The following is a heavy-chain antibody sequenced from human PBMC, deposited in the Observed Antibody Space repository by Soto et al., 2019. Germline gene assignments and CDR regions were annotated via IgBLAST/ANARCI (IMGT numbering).Heavy chain of an antibody. J-gene: IGHJ5*02. CDR3: ARTLFGWGIWFVR. CDR2: IYYSGST. CDR1: GGSISSYY. Sequence: SETLSLTCTVSGGSISSYYWSWIRQPPGKGLEWIGYIYYSGSTNYNPSLKSRVTISVDTSKNQFSLKLSSVTAADTAVYYCARTLFGWGIWFVRWGQGTLVTVSS. V-gene: IGHV4-59*01. D-gene: IGHD3-10*02.